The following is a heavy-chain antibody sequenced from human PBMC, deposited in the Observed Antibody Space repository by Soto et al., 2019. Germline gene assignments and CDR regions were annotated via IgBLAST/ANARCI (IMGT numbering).Heavy chain of an antibody. D-gene: IGHD5-12*01. Sequence: EVQLVESGGGLVKPGGSLRLSCAASXFTFSSYSMNWVRQAPGKGLEWVSSISSSSSYIYYADSVKGRFTISRDNAKNSLYLQMNSLRAEDTAVYYCARELPYSGYDLDYWGQGTLVTVSS. CDR3: ARELPYSGYDLDY. V-gene: IGHV3-21*01. CDR2: ISSSSSYI. J-gene: IGHJ4*02. CDR1: XFTFSSYS.